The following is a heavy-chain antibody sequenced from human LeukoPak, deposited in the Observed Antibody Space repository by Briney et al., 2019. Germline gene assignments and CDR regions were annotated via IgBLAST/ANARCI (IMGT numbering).Heavy chain of an antibody. V-gene: IGHV4-59*08. CDR3: ARHMGLGYSYGYPYFDY. CDR1: GGSISSYY. CDR2: IYYSGST. D-gene: IGHD5-18*01. Sequence: KTSETLSLTCTVSGGSISSYYWSWIRQPPGKGLEWIGYIYYSGSTNYNPSLKSRVTISVDTSKNQSSLKLSSVTAADTAVYYCARHMGLGYSYGYPYFDYWGQGTLVTVSS. J-gene: IGHJ4*02.